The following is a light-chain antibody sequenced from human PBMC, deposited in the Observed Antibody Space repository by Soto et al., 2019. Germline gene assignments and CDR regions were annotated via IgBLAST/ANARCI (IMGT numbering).Light chain of an antibody. V-gene: IGKV1-5*01. Sequence: IQMTHSPSTLSASVLYTVTITFRASQSISTWLAWYQQKPGRAPKLLIYDVSSLESGVPSRFSGSGSGTEFTLTISSLQPDDFATYYCQHCNTSWTFGQGTKVDIK. J-gene: IGKJ1*01. CDR2: DVS. CDR3: QHCNTSWT. CDR1: QSISTW.